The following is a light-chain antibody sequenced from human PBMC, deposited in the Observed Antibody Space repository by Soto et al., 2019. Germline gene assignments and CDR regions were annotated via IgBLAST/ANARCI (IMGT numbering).Light chain of an antibody. CDR2: EVS. J-gene: IGLJ2*01. V-gene: IGLV2-14*01. Sequence: QSALTQPASVSASPGQSITISCTGTSSDIGGYDYVSWYQQHPGKTPKLIIYEVSNRPSGVSNRFSGSKSGNTASLTISGLQAEDEADYYCSSYRSISTPHVVFGGGTKLTVL. CDR1: SSDIGGYDY. CDR3: SSYRSISTPHVV.